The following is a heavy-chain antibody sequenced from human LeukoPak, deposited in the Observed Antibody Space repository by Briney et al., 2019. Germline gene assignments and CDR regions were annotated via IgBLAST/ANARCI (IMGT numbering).Heavy chain of an antibody. J-gene: IGHJ4*02. Sequence: SETLSLTCTVSGGSISSGGYYWSWIRQHPGKGLEWIGYIYYSGSTYYNPSLKSRVTISVDTSKNQFSLKLSSVTAADTAVYFCARSPSGYRFDYWGQGTLVTVSS. D-gene: IGHD3-22*01. V-gene: IGHV4-31*03. CDR3: ARSPSGYRFDY. CDR1: GGSISSGGYY. CDR2: IYYSGST.